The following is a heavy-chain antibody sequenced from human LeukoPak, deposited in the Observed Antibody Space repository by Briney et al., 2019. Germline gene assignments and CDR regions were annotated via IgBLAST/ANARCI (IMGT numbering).Heavy chain of an antibody. CDR2: VNHSGST. Sequence: SETLSLTCAVYGGSFSGYYWSWIRQPPGKGLEWIGEVNHSGSTNYNPSLKSRVTISVDTSKNQFSLKLSSVTAADTAVYYCARRPSIAAPLEYWGQGTLVTVSS. D-gene: IGHD6-6*01. J-gene: IGHJ4*02. V-gene: IGHV4-34*01. CDR1: GGSFSGYY. CDR3: ARRPSIAAPLEY.